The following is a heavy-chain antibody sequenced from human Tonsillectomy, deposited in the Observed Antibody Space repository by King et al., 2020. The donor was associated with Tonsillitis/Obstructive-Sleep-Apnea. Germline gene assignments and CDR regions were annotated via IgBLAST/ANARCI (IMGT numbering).Heavy chain of an antibody. V-gene: IGHV5-51*01. CDR2: IYPGDSDT. CDR3: ARLLYYDSSGYYSLHYFDY. Sequence: QLVQSGAEVKKPGESLKISCKGSGYSFTSYWIGWVRQMPGKGLEWMGIIYPGDSDTRYSPSFQGQVTISADKSISTAYLQWSSLKASDTAMYYCARLLYYDSSGYYSLHYFDYWGQGTLVTVSS. J-gene: IGHJ4*02. CDR1: GYSFTSYW. D-gene: IGHD3-22*01.